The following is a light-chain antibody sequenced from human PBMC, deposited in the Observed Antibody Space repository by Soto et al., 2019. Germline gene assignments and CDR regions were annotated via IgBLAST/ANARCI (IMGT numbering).Light chain of an antibody. Sequence: QSALTQPASVSGSPGQSITISCTGTSSDVGGYNYVSWYQQHPGKAPKLMIYEVSTRPSGVSNRFSGSKSGNTASLTISGIQAEDEADYYFSSYTSSSTLVFGTVTKLTVL. CDR1: SSDVGGYNY. CDR3: SSYTSSSTLV. CDR2: EVS. J-gene: IGLJ1*01. V-gene: IGLV2-14*01.